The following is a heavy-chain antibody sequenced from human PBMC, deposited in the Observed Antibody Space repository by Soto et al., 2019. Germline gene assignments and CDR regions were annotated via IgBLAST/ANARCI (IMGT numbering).Heavy chain of an antibody. V-gene: IGHV3-23*01. Sequence: EVQVLESGGGLAQPGGSLRLSCATSGFTFSTNGMSWVRQAPGKGLDWVSGISGSGRNTYYADSVKGRFTISRDNSKNTLFLQMNSLRAEDTAVYYCAKALKFGELLHAFDIWGQGTMVTVSS. CDR3: AKALKFGELLHAFDI. CDR1: GFTFSTNG. J-gene: IGHJ3*02. CDR2: ISGSGRNT. D-gene: IGHD3-10*01.